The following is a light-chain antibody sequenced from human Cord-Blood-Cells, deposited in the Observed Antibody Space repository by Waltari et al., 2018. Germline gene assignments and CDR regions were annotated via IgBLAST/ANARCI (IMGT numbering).Light chain of an antibody. J-gene: IGLJ1*01. CDR1: SSDVGGYNH. CDR3: SSYTSSSTYV. V-gene: IGLV2-14*01. CDR2: EGS. Sequence: QSALTQPASVSGSPGQSITISCTGTSSDVGGYNHVSWYQQHPGKAPKLMIYEGSKRPSGVSNRFSGSKSGNTASLTISGLQAEDEADYYCSSYTSSSTYVFGAGTKLTVL.